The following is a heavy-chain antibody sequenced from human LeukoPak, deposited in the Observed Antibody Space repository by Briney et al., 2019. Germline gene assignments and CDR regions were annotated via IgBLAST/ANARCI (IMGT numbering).Heavy chain of an antibody. CDR3: TRDLHSSGWYDAFDI. D-gene: IGHD6-19*01. J-gene: IGHJ3*02. CDR1: GFTFSSYG. Sequence: PGGSLRLSCAASGFTFSSYGMHWVRQAPGKGLEWVAVIWYDGSNKYYADSVKGRFTISRDNSKNTLYLQMNSLRAEDMAVYYCTRDLHSSGWYDAFDIWGQGTMVTVSS. V-gene: IGHV3-33*01. CDR2: IWYDGSNK.